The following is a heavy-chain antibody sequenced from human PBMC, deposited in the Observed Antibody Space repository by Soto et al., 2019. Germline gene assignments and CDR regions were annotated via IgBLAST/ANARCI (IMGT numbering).Heavy chain of an antibody. D-gene: IGHD3-3*01. J-gene: IGHJ3*01. Sequence: QVQLVQSGAEVRKPGSSVKVSCKAPGGTFSTYIISWVRQAPGQGLEWMGRIIPIPDITNYAQKFQGRVTITADRSTSTAYMALTSLKSEDTDVYYCERDRITTRGDAFDLWGQGTLVTVSS. CDR3: ERDRITTRGDAFDL. CDR1: GGTFSTYI. CDR2: IIPIPDIT. V-gene: IGHV1-69*08.